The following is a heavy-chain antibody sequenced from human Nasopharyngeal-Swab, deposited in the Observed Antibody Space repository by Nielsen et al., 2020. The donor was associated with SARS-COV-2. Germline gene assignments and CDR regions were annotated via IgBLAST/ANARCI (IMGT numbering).Heavy chain of an antibody. Sequence: GGSLRLSCAASGFTFSSYGMHWVRQAPGKGLEWVAVISYDGSNKYYADPVKGRFTISRDNAKNSLYLQMNSLRAEDTAVYYCARYCSTTSCPRGFDYWGQGTLVTVSS. V-gene: IGHV3-30*03. CDR1: GFTFSSYG. D-gene: IGHD2-2*01. J-gene: IGHJ4*02. CDR2: ISYDGSNK. CDR3: ARYCSTTSCPRGFDY.